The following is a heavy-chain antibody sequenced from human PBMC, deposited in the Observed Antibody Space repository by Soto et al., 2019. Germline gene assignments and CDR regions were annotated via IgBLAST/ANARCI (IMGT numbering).Heavy chain of an antibody. CDR3: AREIMVSDAFDI. V-gene: IGHV3-30-3*01. CDR1: GFTFSSYA. CDR2: ISYDGSNK. Sequence: QVQLVESGGGVVQPGRSLRLSCAASGFTFSSYAMHWVRQAPGKGLEWVAVISYDGSNKYYADSVKGRFTISRDNSKNTLYLQMNSLRAEDTAVYYCAREIMVSDAFDIWGQGTMVTVSS. D-gene: IGHD3-10*01. J-gene: IGHJ3*02.